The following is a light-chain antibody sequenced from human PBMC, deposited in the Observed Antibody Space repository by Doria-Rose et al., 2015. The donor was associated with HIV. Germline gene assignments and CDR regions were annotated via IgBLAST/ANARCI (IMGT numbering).Light chain of an antibody. J-gene: IGLJ3*02. V-gene: IGLV1-44*01. CDR3: AAWDDSLNGPWV. CDR1: SSNIGSNT. CDR2: SNN. Sequence: ASGTPGQRVTISCSGSSSNIGSNTVNWYQQLPGTAPKLLIYSNNQRPSGVPDRFSGSKSGTSASLAISGLQSEDEADYYCAAWDDSLNGPWVFGGGTKLTVL.